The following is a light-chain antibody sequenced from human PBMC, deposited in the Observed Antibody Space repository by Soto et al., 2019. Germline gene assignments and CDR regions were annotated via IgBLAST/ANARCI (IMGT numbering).Light chain of an antibody. V-gene: IGKV1-6*01. Sequence: AIQMTQSPSSLSASVGDRVTITCRASQAIRDDLGWYQQKPGKAPKSLIYGASHLHSGVPSRFSGSGYDPDFTLTISSLQPEDFATYYCLQDDSYPLTFGPGTKVDIK. CDR2: GAS. CDR3: LQDDSYPLT. CDR1: QAIRDD. J-gene: IGKJ3*01.